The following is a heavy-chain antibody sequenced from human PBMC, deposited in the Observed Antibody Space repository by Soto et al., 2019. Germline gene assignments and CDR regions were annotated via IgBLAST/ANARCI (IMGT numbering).Heavy chain of an antibody. CDR3: AIDYYDSSGYNWFDP. Sequence: ASVKVSFKASGYTFTSYGISWVRQAPGQGLEWMGWISAYNGNTNYAQKLQGRVTMTTDTSTSTAYMELRSLRSDDTAVYYCAIDYYDSSGYNWFDPWGQGTLVTVSS. D-gene: IGHD3-22*01. J-gene: IGHJ5*02. CDR2: ISAYNGNT. CDR1: GYTFTSYG. V-gene: IGHV1-18*01.